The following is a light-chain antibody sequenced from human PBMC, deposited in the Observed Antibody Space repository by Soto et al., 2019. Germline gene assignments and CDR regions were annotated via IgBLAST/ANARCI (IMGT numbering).Light chain of an antibody. J-gene: IGLJ2*01. CDR1: TRDVGGYNY. CDR3: SSYAGSNNLVV. CDR2: EVT. Sequence: QSALTQPPSASGYPGQSVTISCTGTTRDVGGYNYVSWYQQHPGKAPKLMIYEVTKRPSGVPDRFSGSKSGNTASLTVSGLQAEDEADYYCSSYAGSNNLVVFGGGTKLTVL. V-gene: IGLV2-8*01.